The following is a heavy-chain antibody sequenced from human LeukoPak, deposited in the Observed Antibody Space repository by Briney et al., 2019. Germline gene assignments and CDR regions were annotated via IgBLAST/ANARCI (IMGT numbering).Heavy chain of an antibody. D-gene: IGHD3-10*01. CDR1: GGSISSYY. CDR2: IYYSGST. J-gene: IGHJ6*03. CDR3: AREYGSLLYYYYMDV. Sequence: NPSETLSLTCTVSGGSISSYYWGWIRQPPGKGLEWIGSIYYSGSTYYNPSLKSRVTISVDTSKNQFSLKLSSVTAADTAVYYCAREYGSLLYYYYMDVWGKGTTVTVSS. V-gene: IGHV4-39*02.